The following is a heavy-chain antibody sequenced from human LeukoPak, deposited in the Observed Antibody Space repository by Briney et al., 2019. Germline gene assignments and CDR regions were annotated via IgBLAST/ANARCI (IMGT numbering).Heavy chain of an antibody. D-gene: IGHD3-22*01. V-gene: IGHV1-2*02. CDR1: GYTFTVYY. CDR2: INPNSGGT. CDR3: AREYYYDSSGRDY. J-gene: IGHJ4*02. Sequence: GASVKVSCKASGYTFTVYYMHWVRQAPGQGLKWMGWINPNSGGTNYAQKFQGRVTMTRDTSISTAYMELSRLRSDDTAVYYCAREYYYDSSGRDYWGQGTLVTVSS.